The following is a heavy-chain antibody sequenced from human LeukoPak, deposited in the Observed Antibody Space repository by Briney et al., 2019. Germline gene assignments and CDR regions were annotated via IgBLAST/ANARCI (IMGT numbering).Heavy chain of an antibody. CDR3: AKITRSVVPAAGDAFDI. CDR1: GFTFSSYA. J-gene: IGHJ3*02. V-gene: IGHV3-23*01. D-gene: IGHD2-2*01. CDR2: ISGSGGST. Sequence: GGSLRLSCAASGFTFSSYAMSWVRQAPGKWLEWGSAISGSGGSTYYAESVKGRFTISRDNSKNTLYLQMNRLRAEDTAVYYCAKITRSVVPAAGDAFDIWGQGTMVTVSS.